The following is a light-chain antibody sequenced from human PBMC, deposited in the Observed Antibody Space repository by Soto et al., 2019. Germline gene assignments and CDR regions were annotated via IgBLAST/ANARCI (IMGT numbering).Light chain of an antibody. Sequence: DSVMTQSPDSLAVSLGERATINCKSSQSVLYSSNNKNLIPWYQQKKGQPPRLLIYWASTRESGVPDRFSGSGSGKDFTLTISSLQAEDVAVYYCQQYYSPPRYTFGQGTKLEI. CDR2: WAS. CDR1: QSVLYSSNNKNL. V-gene: IGKV4-1*01. CDR3: QQYYSPPRYT. J-gene: IGKJ2*01.